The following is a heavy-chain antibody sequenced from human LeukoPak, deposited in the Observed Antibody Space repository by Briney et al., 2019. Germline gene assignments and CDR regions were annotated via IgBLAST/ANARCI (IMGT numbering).Heavy chain of an antibody. Sequence: PSETLSLTCTVSGYSISSGYYWGWIRQPPGKGLEWIGSIYHSGSTYYNPSLKSRVTISVDTSKNQFSLKLSSVTAADTDVYYCARDDYDILTGYLYYFDYWGQGTLVTVSS. CDR1: GYSISSGYY. CDR2: IYHSGST. D-gene: IGHD3-9*01. J-gene: IGHJ4*02. CDR3: ARDDYDILTGYLYYFDY. V-gene: IGHV4-38-2*02.